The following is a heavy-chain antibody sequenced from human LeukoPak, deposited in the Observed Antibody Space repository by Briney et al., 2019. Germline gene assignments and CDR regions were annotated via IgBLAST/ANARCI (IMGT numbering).Heavy chain of an antibody. J-gene: IGHJ4*02. CDR1: GGSINSSSYY. V-gene: IGHV4-39*02. CDR2: IFYSGNT. CDR3: AREVDYYFDY. Sequence: SETLSLTCTVSGGSINSSSYYWGWIRQPPGKGLEWIGSIFYSGNTYDNPSLKSRVTISVDTSKNQFSLKLNSVTAADTAVYYCAREVDYYFDYWGQGTLVTVSS.